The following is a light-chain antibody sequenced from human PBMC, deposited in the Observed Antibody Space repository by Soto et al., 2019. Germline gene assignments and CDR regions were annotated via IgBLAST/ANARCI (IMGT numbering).Light chain of an antibody. CDR1: QSISAF. CDR3: QQSFGIVWT. CDR2: TAS. J-gene: IGKJ1*01. Sequence: DIQMTQSPSSLSASIGDRVTITCRAGQSISAFLNWYQQKPGKAPKLLVYTASTLKTGVPSRFSGSGSGTDFTLPISTLQPEDSAIYYCQQSFGIVWTFGQGTKVEIK. V-gene: IGKV1-39*01.